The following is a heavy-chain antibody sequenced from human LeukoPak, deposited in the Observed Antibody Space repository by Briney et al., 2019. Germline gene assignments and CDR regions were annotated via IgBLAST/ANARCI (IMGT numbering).Heavy chain of an antibody. D-gene: IGHD1-26*01. V-gene: IGHV3-9*01. CDR3: AKDGGSYNLYAFNI. J-gene: IGHJ3*02. Sequence: GGVLRLSCAAPGSTLDDFFMHPVRQGPREGLGWGSGISWNSGSIGYADSVKGRFTISRDNAKNSLYLQMNSLRAEDTALYYCAKDGGSYNLYAFNIWGQGTMVTVSS. CDR2: ISWNSGSI. CDR1: GSTLDDFF.